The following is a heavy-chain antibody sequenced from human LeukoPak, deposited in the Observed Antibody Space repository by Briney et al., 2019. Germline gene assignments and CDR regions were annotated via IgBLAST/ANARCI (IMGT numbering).Heavy chain of an antibody. CDR2: ISGSGGST. V-gene: IGHV3-23*01. J-gene: IGHJ4*02. D-gene: IGHD6-6*01. CDR1: GFTFSNYA. CDR3: AKDTSNSAQYYFDY. Sequence: PGGSLRLSCAASGFTFSNYAMSWVRQAPGKGLEWVSGISGSGGSTYYADSVKGRFTISRDNSKNTLYLQMNSLRAEDTAVYYCAKDTSNSAQYYFDYWGQGTLVTVSS.